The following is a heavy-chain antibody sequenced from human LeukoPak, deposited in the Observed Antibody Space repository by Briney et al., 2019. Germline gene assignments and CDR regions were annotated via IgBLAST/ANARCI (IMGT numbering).Heavy chain of an antibody. J-gene: IGHJ4*02. CDR1: GGSISSGGYY. D-gene: IGHD3-22*01. V-gene: IGHV4-31*11. CDR3: ARVKGGYYYDSSGYRRYYFDY. Sequence: PSGTLSLTCAVSGGSISSGGYYWSWIRQHPGKGLEWIGYIYYSGSTYYNPSLKSRVTISVDTSKNQFSLKLSSVTAADTAVYYCARVKGGYYYDSSGYRRYYFDYWGQGTLVTVSS. CDR2: IYYSGST.